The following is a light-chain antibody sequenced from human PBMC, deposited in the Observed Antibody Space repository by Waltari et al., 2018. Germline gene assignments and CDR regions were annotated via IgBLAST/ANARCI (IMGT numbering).Light chain of an antibody. J-gene: IGKJ1*01. V-gene: IGKV2-30*01. CDR2: KVS. CDR3: MQGTLRPWT. CDR1: QSLLSSDGNTY. Sequence: DVVLTQSPLSLPVTLGQPASIPCRSSQSLLSSDGNTYFNWFQQRPGQSPGRLVYKVSNRDSGVPDRFSGSGSGTIFTLRISRVEAEDVGVYYCMQGTLRPWTFGQGTKVEIK.